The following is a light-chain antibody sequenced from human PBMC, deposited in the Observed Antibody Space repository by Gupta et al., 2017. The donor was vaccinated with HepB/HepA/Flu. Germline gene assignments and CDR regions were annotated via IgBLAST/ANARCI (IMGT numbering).Light chain of an antibody. V-gene: IGLV3-25*03. CDR1: ALPKQH. CDR3: QASDNSCTY. CDR2: KDN. J-gene: IGLJ2*01. Sequence: SYELTQPPSVSVSPGQTARVTCSGDALPKQHTYWYQQKPGQAPLLVIYKDNERPSGIPERFSGSSSGTTVTLTINGVQAEDEADYHCQASDNSCTYFGGGTKLTVL.